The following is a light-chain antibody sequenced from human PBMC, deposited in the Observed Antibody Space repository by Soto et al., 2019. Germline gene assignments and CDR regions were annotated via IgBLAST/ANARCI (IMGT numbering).Light chain of an antibody. CDR3: CSYAGSYTWV. Sequence: QSALTQPRSVSGSPGQSVTISCTGTSSDVGGYNYVSWHQQHPGKAPKLMIYDVTKRPSGVPDRFSGSKSGNTASLTISGLQADDGADYYCCSYAGSYTWVFGGGTKLTVL. CDR2: DVT. V-gene: IGLV2-11*01. CDR1: SSDVGGYNY. J-gene: IGLJ3*02.